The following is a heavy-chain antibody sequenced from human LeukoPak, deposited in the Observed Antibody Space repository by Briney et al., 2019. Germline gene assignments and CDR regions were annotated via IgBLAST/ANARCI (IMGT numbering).Heavy chain of an antibody. CDR3: AKDRRLASFDY. CDR2: ISGSGGST. D-gene: IGHD6-25*01. V-gene: IGHV3-23*01. Sequence: GGSLRLSCAASGFTFSSYGMSWVRQAPGKGLEWVSAISGSGGSTYYADSVKGRFTISRDNSKNTLYLQMNSLRAEDTAIYYCAKDRRLASFDYGGQGTLVTVSS. J-gene: IGHJ4*02. CDR1: GFTFSSYG.